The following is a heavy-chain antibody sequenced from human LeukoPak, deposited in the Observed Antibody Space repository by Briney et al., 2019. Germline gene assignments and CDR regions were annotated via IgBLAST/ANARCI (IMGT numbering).Heavy chain of an antibody. V-gene: IGHV4-59*01. D-gene: IGHD2-8*01. Sequence: SETLSLTCTVSGGSISSFHWNWLRQSPGRGLEWIGYVYGGGVTNYNPSLRFRVTMSIDTSKNKFSLNLKSVTAEDTAVYYCARSVCSNWSYFFDYWGQGTLVTVSS. CDR1: GGSISSFH. CDR2: VYGGGVT. CDR3: ARSVCSNWSYFFDY. J-gene: IGHJ4*02.